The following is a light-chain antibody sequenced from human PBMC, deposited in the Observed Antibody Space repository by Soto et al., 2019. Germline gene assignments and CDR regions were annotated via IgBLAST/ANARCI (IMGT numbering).Light chain of an antibody. J-gene: IGLJ1*01. Sequence: QSALTQPASVSGSPGQSITISCTGTSSDAGGYNLVSWYQQYPDKAPKLMIFDVNTRPSGVSNRFSGSKSGNTASLTISGLQAEDEADYYCSSYKSSSTLPDVFGTGTKLTVL. CDR1: SSDAGGYNL. V-gene: IGLV2-14*01. CDR2: DVN. CDR3: SSYKSSSTLPDV.